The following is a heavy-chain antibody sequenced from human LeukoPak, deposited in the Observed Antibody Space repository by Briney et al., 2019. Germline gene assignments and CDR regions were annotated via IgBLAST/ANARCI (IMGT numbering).Heavy chain of an antibody. CDR2: INHSGST. J-gene: IGHJ6*03. D-gene: IGHD2-15*01. CDR3: ARKGWSAPDYYYYYMDV. Sequence: PSETLSLTCAVCGGSFSGYYWSWIRQPPGKGLEWIGEINHSGSTNYNPSLKSRVTISVDTSKNQFSLKLSSVTAADTAVYYCARKGWSAPDYYYYYMDVWGKGTTVTVSS. V-gene: IGHV4-34*01. CDR1: GGSFSGYY.